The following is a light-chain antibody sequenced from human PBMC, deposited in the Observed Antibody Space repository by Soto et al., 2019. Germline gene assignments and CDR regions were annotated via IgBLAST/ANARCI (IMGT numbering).Light chain of an antibody. CDR3: QQYHNWPPWT. Sequence: EIVMTQSPATLSVSPGERATLSCRASQSVSINLAWYQQKPGQAPRLLIYFASTRATGIPARFSGSGSGTGFTFTISSLQSEDYAVSYCQQYHNWPPWTFGQGTKVDIK. V-gene: IGKV3-15*01. CDR2: FAS. J-gene: IGKJ1*01. CDR1: QSVSIN.